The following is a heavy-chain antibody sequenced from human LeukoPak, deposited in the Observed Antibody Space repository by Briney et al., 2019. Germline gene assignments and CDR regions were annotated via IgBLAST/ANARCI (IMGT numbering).Heavy chain of an antibody. J-gene: IGHJ4*02. CDR2: IYYSGST. CDR1: GGSISSSSYY. D-gene: IGHD3-22*01. CDR3: ARQYYYDSSGYYLDY. Sequence: PSETLSLTCTVSGGSISSSSYYWGWIRQPPGKGLEWIGSIYYSGSTYYNPSLKSRVTISVDTYKTQFSLKLSSVTAADTAVYYCARQYYYDSSGYYLDYWGQGTLVTVS. V-gene: IGHV4-39*01.